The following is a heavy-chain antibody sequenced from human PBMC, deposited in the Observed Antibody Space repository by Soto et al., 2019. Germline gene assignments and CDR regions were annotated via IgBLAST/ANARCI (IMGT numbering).Heavy chain of an antibody. V-gene: IGHV1-69*13. Sequence: SVKVSCKASGGIFSNFVITWVRQAPGHGLEWMGQIIPVFGTPNYAQMFQGRVTITADESTSTAYMELSSLRSDDTAVYYCASNGYDSSAYFPHANWGQGTLVTVSS. CDR2: IIPVFGTP. CDR1: GGIFSNFV. J-gene: IGHJ4*02. CDR3: ASNGYDSSAYFPHAN. D-gene: IGHD3-22*01.